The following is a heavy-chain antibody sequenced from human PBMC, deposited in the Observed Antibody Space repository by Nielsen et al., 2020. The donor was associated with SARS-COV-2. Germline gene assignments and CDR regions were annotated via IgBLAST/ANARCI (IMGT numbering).Heavy chain of an antibody. CDR1: GFTFSSYW. J-gene: IGHJ4*02. CDR3: ARAPPGFGELPFDY. Sequence: GRSLRLSCAASGFTFSSYWMHWVRQAPGKGLVWVSRINSDGSSTSYADSVKGRFTISRDNAKNTLYLQMNSLRAEDTAVYYCARAPPGFGELPFDYWGQGTLVTVSS. CDR2: INSDGSST. V-gene: IGHV3-74*01. D-gene: IGHD3-10*01.